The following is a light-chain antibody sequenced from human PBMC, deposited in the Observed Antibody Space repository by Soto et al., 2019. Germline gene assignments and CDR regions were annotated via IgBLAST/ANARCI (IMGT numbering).Light chain of an antibody. CDR2: DAS. V-gene: IGKV1-5*01. CDR3: QQYNSWT. J-gene: IGKJ1*01. Sequence: DIQMTQSPSTRSAYVGDRVTITCRASQSISSWLAWYQQKPGKAPKLLIYDASSLESGVPSRFSGSGSGTEFTLTISSLQPDDFATYYCQQYNSWTFGQGTKVEIK. CDR1: QSISSW.